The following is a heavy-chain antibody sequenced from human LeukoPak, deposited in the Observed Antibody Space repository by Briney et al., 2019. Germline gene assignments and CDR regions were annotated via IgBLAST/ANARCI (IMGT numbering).Heavy chain of an antibody. CDR3: ARLIFTGYYLGI. D-gene: IGHD3-9*01. Sequence: ASVKVSCKASGYTFTSYGISWVRQAPGQGLEWMGGISAYNGNTNYAQKLQGRVTMTTDTSTSTAYLELKSLRADDTAVYYCARLIFTGYYLGIWGQATLVIVSS. V-gene: IGHV1-18*01. CDR2: ISAYNGNT. J-gene: IGHJ4*02. CDR1: GYTFTSYG.